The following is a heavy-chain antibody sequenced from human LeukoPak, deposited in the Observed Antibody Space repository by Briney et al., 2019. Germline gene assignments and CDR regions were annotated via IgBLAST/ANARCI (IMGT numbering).Heavy chain of an antibody. CDR3: ASLRYCSGGSCLMTLDY. CDR1: GGSISSSNW. Sequence: SGTLSLTCAVSGGSISSSNWWSWVRQPPGKGLEWIGEIYPSGSTNYNPSLKSRVTISVDKSKNQFSLKLSSVTAADTAVYYCASLRYCSGGSCLMTLDYWGQGTLVTVSS. CDR2: IYPSGST. J-gene: IGHJ4*02. V-gene: IGHV4-4*02. D-gene: IGHD2-15*01.